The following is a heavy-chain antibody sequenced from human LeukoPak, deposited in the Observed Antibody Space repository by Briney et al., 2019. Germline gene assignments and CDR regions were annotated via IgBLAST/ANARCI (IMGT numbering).Heavy chain of an antibody. CDR1: GFTFNNYG. J-gene: IGHJ4*02. D-gene: IGHD4-17*01. CDR2: IRYDGSNK. V-gene: IGHV3-30*02. CDR3: ARVEGHDYGDYYLDY. Sequence: GGSLRLSCAASGFTFNNYGMHWVRQAPGKGLEWVAFIRYDGSNKYYADSVKGRFPISRDNSKNTQYLQMNSLGAEDTAVYYCARVEGHDYGDYYLDYWGQGTLVTVSS.